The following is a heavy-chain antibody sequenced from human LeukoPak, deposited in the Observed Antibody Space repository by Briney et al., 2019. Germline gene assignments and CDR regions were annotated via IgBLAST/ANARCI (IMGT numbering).Heavy chain of an antibody. D-gene: IGHD4-17*01. V-gene: IGHV4-30-4*01. CDR1: GGSISSGDYY. CDR3: AREVTTFPNWFDP. CDR2: IYYSGST. J-gene: IGHJ5*02. Sequence: PSETLSLTCTVSGGSISSGDYYWSWIRQPPGKGLEWIGYIYYSGSTYYNPSLKSRVTISVDTSKNQFSLKLSSVTAADTAVYYCAREVTTFPNWFDPWGQGTLVTVSS.